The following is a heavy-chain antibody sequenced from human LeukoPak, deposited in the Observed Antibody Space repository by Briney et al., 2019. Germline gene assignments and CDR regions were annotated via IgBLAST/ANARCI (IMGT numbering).Heavy chain of an antibody. CDR2: ISSSSSYM. D-gene: IGHD3-22*01. J-gene: IGHJ3*02. V-gene: IGHV3-21*01. CDR1: GFTFSTNS. Sequence: GGSLRLSCAASGFTFSTNSMKWVRQAPGKGLEWVSSISSSSSYMFYADSVNGRFTISRANAKKSLYLQMNSLRAEDTAVYYCARDRGALWYDTSGFAFDIWGQGTMVPVSS. CDR3: ARDRGALWYDTSGFAFDI.